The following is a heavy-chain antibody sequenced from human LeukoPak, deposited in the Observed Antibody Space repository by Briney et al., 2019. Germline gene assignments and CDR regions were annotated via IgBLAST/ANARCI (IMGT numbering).Heavy chain of an antibody. CDR1: GFTFTAYY. CDR3: ARDLSMVRGVIPYYFDY. J-gene: IGHJ4*02. D-gene: IGHD3-10*01. CDR2: INPNSGGT. Sequence: ASVKVSCKASGFTFTAYYMHWVRQAPGQGLEWMGWINPNSGGTNYAQKFQGRVTMTRDTSISTAYMELSRLRSDDTAVYYCARDLSMVRGVIPYYFDYWGQGTLVTVSS. V-gene: IGHV1-2*02.